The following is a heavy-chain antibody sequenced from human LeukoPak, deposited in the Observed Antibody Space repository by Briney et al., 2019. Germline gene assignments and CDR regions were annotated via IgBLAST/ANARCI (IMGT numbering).Heavy chain of an antibody. CDR2: ISSSGSTI. Sequence: GGSLRLSCAASGFTFSSYEMNWVRRAPGKGLEWVSYISSSGSTIYYADSVKGRFTISRDNAKNSLYLQMNSLRAEDTALYYCAKPTYSGSYYYFDYWGQGTLVTVSS. CDR1: GFTFSSYE. CDR3: AKPTYSGSYYYFDY. V-gene: IGHV3-48*03. J-gene: IGHJ4*02. D-gene: IGHD1-26*01.